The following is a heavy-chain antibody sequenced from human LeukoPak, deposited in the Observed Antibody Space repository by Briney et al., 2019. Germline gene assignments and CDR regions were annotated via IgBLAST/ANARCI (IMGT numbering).Heavy chain of an antibody. D-gene: IGHD3-22*01. CDR1: GGSISSTNW. CDR2: IYHRGST. J-gene: IGHJ4*02. CDR3: ARRDYYDSTGYYDF. V-gene: IGHV4-4*02. Sequence: SETLSLTCAVSGGSISSTNWWSWVRQPPGKGLEWIGEIYHRGSTNYNPSLKSRVTISVDKSKNQFSLKLSSVTAADTAVYYCARRDYYDSTGYYDFWGQGTLVTVSS.